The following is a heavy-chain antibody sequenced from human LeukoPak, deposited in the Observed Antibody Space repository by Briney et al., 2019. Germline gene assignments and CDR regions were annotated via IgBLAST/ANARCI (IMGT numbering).Heavy chain of an antibody. CDR3: AKVPVAYCGDNCTYYFDY. Sequence: PGGSLRLSCAASGFTFSSYGMHWVRQAPGEWLEWVAFIQYDGSNKYYADSVKGRFTISRDNSKNTVYLQMYSLRAEDTAVYYCAKVPVAYCGDNCTYYFDYWGQGTLVTVSS. J-gene: IGHJ4*02. CDR2: IQYDGSNK. V-gene: IGHV3-30*02. CDR1: GFTFSSYG. D-gene: IGHD2-21*01.